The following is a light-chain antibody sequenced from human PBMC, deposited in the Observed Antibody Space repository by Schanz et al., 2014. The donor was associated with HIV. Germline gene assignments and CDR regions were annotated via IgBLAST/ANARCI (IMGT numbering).Light chain of an antibody. Sequence: EIVLTQSPGTLSLSPGERATLSCRASQSVTSNFLTWHQQKAGQAPRLLIYGASTRATGIPDRVSGSGSGTDFTLTISRLEPEDFAVYYCQQYGSPPYTFGQGTKLEIK. CDR3: QQYGSPPYT. V-gene: IGKV3-20*01. CDR1: QSVTSNF. CDR2: GAS. J-gene: IGKJ2*01.